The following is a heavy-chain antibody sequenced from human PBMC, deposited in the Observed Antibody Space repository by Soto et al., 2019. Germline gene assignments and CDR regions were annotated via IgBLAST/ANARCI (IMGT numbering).Heavy chain of an antibody. J-gene: IGHJ6*03. CDR2: IYSGGST. V-gene: IGHV3-66*01. CDR1: GFTVSSNY. D-gene: IGHD1-20*01. CDR3: ARAPDNYYYYYYMDV. Sequence: GGSLRLSCAASGFTVSSNYMSWVRQAPGKGLEWVSVIYSGGSTYYADSVKGRFTISRDNSKNTLYLQMNSLRAEDTAVYYCARAPDNYYYYYYMDVWGKGTTVTVSS.